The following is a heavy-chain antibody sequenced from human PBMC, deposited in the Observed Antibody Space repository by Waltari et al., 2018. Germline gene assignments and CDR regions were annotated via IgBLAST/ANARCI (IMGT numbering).Heavy chain of an antibody. D-gene: IGHD2-2*02. CDR3: ARIHCSSTSCYNGY. J-gene: IGHJ4*02. CDR2: IYHSGRT. Sequence: QVQLQESGPGLVKPSETLSLTCTVSGYSISSGYYWGWIRQPPGKGLEWIGSIYHSGRTYYNPSLKSRVTISVDTSKNQFSLKLSSVTAADTAVYDCARIHCSSTSCYNGYWGQGTLVTVSS. CDR1: GYSISSGYY. V-gene: IGHV4-38-2*02.